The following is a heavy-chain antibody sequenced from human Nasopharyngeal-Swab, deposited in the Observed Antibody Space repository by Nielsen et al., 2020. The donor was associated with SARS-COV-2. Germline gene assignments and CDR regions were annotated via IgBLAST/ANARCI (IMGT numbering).Heavy chain of an antibody. CDR2: ITVSGDAT. Sequence: ESLKISCAASGFTFNSYVMIWVHQAPGEGLGWVSYITVSGDATNYAESVKGRFTISRDNSKNLLYLQMNSLRVEDTATYYCAPDPNWGLGYWGRGTLVTVSS. D-gene: IGHD7-27*01. CDR3: APDPNWGLGY. J-gene: IGHJ4*02. CDR1: GFTFNSYV. V-gene: IGHV3-23*01.